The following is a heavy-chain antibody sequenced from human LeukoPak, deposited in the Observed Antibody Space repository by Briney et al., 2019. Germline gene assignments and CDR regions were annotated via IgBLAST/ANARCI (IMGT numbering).Heavy chain of an antibody. CDR3: AKDLGSGYDSTFPLDY. V-gene: IGHV3-23*01. D-gene: IGHD5-12*01. J-gene: IGHJ4*02. CDR2: ISGSGGGT. Sequence: GGSLRLSCAASGFTFSSYAMSWVRQAPGKGLDWVSAISGSGGGTYYADSVKGRFTISRDNSKNTLYLQMNSLRAEDTAVYYCAKDLGSGYDSTFPLDYWGQGTLVTVSS. CDR1: GFTFSSYA.